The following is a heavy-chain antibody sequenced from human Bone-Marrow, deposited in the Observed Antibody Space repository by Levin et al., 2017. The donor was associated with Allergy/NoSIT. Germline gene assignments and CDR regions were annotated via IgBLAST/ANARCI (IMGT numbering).Heavy chain of an antibody. CDR3: ARSLGSSYYFDS. V-gene: IGHV4-4*07. Sequence: SQTLSLTCTVSGDYIGSYFWTWIRQPAGKGLEWIGRIYTTGRTNYSPSLKSRVTMSVDTSKNQFSLKLNSVTAADTAVYYCARSLGSSYYFDSWGQGTLVTVSS. CDR2: IYTTGRT. J-gene: IGHJ4*02. D-gene: IGHD3-10*01. CDR1: GDYIGSYF.